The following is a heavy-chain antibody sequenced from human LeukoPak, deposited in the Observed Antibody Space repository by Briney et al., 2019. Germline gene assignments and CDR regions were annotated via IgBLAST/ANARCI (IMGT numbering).Heavy chain of an antibody. CDR1: GFTFSNAW. CDR3: TGEYIVVVTATDS. V-gene: IGHV3-15*01. D-gene: IGHD2-21*02. CDR2: IKSKTDGGTT. J-gene: IGHJ4*02. Sequence: PGGSLRLSCAASGFTFSNAWMSWVRQAPGKGLEWVGRIKSKTDGGTTDYAAPVKGRFTISRDDSKNTLYLQMNSLKTEDTAVYYCTGEYIVVVTATDSWGQGTLVTVSS.